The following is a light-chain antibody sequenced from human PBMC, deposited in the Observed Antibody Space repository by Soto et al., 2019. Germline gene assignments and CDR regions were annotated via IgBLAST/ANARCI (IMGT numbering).Light chain of an antibody. J-gene: IGLJ2*01. V-gene: IGLV2-14*01. Sequence: QSVLTQPASVSGSPGQSITISCTGTSSDVGAYYSVSWFQQHPGKAPKLMIYEVSNRPSGTSSRFSGSKSGNTASLTISGLQAEDDADYYCSADTSTSTLVFGGGTKLTVL. CDR1: SSDVGAYYS. CDR2: EVS. CDR3: SADTSTSTLV.